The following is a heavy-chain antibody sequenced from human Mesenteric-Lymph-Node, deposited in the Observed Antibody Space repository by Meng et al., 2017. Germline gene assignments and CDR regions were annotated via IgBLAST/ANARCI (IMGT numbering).Heavy chain of an antibody. Sequence: VELVECGGGLVKPGCSLRLSCAASGFTFRSYSMNWFRQSPGKGLEWVAFIWYDGSNKYYADSVKGRFTISRDNSKNTLYLQMNSLRAEDTAVYYCARGDYRTYYFDYWGQGTLVTVSS. J-gene: IGHJ4*02. CDR2: IWYDGSNK. CDR3: ARGDYRTYYFDY. V-gene: IGHV3-33*08. CDR1: GFTFRSYS. D-gene: IGHD4-11*01.